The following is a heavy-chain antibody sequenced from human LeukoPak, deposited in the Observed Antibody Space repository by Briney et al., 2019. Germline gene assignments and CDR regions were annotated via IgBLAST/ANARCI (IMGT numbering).Heavy chain of an antibody. Sequence: PGGSLRLSCAASGFTFSRYAMHWVRQAPGKGLEYVSSISSNGGSTYYANYVKGRFTISRDNSKNTLYLQMGSLRAEDMAVYYCGRVGDSDVFDYWGQGALVTVSS. V-gene: IGHV3-64*01. CDR3: GRVGDSDVFDY. J-gene: IGHJ4*02. CDR1: GFTFSRYA. CDR2: ISSNGGST. D-gene: IGHD2-21*01.